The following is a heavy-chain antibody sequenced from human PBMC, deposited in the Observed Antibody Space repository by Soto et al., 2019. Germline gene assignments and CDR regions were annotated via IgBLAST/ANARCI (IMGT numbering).Heavy chain of an antibody. D-gene: IGHD4-17*01. J-gene: IGHJ4*02. V-gene: IGHV1-18*01. Sequence: ASVKVSCKASGYTFTSYGISWVRQAPGQGLEWMGWISAYNGNTNYAQKLQGRVTMTTDTSTSTAYMELRSLRSDDTAVYYCARDAPTTAPEYYFDYWGQGTLVTVS. CDR2: ISAYNGNT. CDR3: ARDAPTTAPEYYFDY. CDR1: GYTFTSYG.